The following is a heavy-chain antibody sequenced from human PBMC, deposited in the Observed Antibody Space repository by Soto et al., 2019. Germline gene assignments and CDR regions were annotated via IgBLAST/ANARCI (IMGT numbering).Heavy chain of an antibody. CDR3: GGGGVPAAVDL. D-gene: IGHD2-2*01. J-gene: IGHJ4*02. Sequence: EEQLVESGGDLVQPGGSLTLSCAASGFTFSAYYMHWVRQVPGKGLVWVSHLKGDGSGTDYADSVKGRFTISRDNAKTRLYLQMNRLRVEDAAGYYCGGGGVPAAVDLWGQGTLVIVSS. CDR1: GFTFSAYY. V-gene: IGHV3-74*01. CDR2: LKGDGSGT.